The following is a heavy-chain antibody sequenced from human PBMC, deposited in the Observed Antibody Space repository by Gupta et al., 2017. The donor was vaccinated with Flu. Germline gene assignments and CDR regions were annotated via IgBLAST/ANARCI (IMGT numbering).Heavy chain of an antibody. Sequence: QVQLVESGGGVVQPERSLRLSCAASGFPFSSCAMHWVRQAPGKGLEWVAVTSYDGTNKHYADSVKGRITISRDNSKNTLYLQMISLRAEDTAVYYCAKDYDYGDYLDYWGQGTLVTVSS. CDR3: AKDYDYGDYLDY. CDR1: GFPFSSCA. CDR2: TSYDGTNK. D-gene: IGHD4-17*01. V-gene: IGHV3-30*18. J-gene: IGHJ4*02.